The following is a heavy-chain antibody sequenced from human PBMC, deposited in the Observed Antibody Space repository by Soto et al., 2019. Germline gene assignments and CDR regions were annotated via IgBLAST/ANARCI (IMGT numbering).Heavy chain of an antibody. Sequence: PSETLSLTCTVSGGSISSYYWSWIRQPPGKGLEWIGYIYYGGSINYNPSLKSRVIKSVDTAKNQFSLRLSSVSAADTAVYYCTGAYYDVSGYSLDPWGQGTSVTVSS. D-gene: IGHD3-22*01. CDR3: TGAYYDVSGYSLDP. J-gene: IGHJ5*02. V-gene: IGHV4-59*01. CDR2: IYYGGSI. CDR1: GGSISSYY.